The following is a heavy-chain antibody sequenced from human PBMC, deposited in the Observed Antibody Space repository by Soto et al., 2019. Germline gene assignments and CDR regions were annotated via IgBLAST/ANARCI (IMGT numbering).Heavy chain of an antibody. CDR3: ANSLSSRWSNHCYCYGMDV. V-gene: IGHV3-30*18. Sequence: QVQLVESGGGVVQPGRSLRLSCAASGFTFSSYGMHWVRQAPGKGLEWVAVISYDGSNKYYADSVKGRFTISRDNSKNXPXLQMHSLRAEDRAVYYCANSLSSRWSNHCYCYGMDVWGQGPTVTVSS. J-gene: IGHJ6*02. CDR2: ISYDGSNK. D-gene: IGHD6-13*01. CDR1: GFTFSSYG.